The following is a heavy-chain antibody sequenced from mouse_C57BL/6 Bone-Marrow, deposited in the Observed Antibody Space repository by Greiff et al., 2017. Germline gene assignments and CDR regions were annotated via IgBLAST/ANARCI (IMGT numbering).Heavy chain of an antibody. Sequence: VQLQQPGAELVKPGASVQMSCKASGYTFTSYWITWVKQRPGQGLEWIGDIYPGSGSTNYNEKFTSKATLTVDPSSSTAYMQLSSLTSEDSAVYYCARGGLYDGYYWYFDVWGTGTTVTVSS. CDR2: IYPGSGST. J-gene: IGHJ1*03. CDR3: ARGGLYDGYYWYFDV. CDR1: GYTFTSYW. D-gene: IGHD2-3*01. V-gene: IGHV1-55*01.